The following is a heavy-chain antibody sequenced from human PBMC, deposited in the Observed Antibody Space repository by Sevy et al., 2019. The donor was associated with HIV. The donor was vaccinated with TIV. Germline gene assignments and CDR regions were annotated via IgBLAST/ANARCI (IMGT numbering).Heavy chain of an antibody. CDR3: ATPCRHLGDYFDY. J-gene: IGHJ4*02. V-gene: IGHV4-39*01. CDR1: GGSISSSSYY. Sequence: SESLSLTCTVSGGSISSSSYYCGWIRQPPGNGLEWIGSIYYSGSTYYNPSLKSRVTITVDTSKNQFSLKLSSVIASDTAVYYCATPCRHLGDYFDYWGQGTLVTVSS. D-gene: IGHD3-16*01. CDR2: IYYSGST.